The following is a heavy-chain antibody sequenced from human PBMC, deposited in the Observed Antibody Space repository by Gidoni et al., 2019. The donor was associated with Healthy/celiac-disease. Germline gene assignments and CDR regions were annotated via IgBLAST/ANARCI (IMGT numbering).Heavy chain of an antibody. V-gene: IGHV3-21*01. J-gene: IGHJ4*02. D-gene: IGHD3-10*01. Sequence: EVQLVESGGGRVKPGGSLRHSCAAAGVTCSSYSMTWVRQAPGKGLEWVSSISSSSSYIYYADSVTGRFTISRDNAKTSLYLQMNSLSAEATAVYYCARDGNTYYYGSGSSYWGQGTLVTVSS. CDR3: ARDGNTYYYGSGSSY. CDR1: GVTCSSYS. CDR2: ISSSSSYI.